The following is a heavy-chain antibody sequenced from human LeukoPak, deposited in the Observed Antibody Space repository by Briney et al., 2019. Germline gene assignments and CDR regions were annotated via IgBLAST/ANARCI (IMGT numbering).Heavy chain of an antibody. V-gene: IGHV3-48*04. Sequence: GGSLRLSCAASGFTFSSYSMNWVRQAPGKGLEWVSYISSSSSTIYYADSVKGRFTISRDNAKNSLYLQMNSLRAEDTAVYYCARVGDVPRRQASYYYYYMDVWGKGTTVTVSS. CDR3: ARVGDVPRRQASYYYYYMDV. CDR2: ISSSSSTI. CDR1: GFTFSSYS. J-gene: IGHJ6*03.